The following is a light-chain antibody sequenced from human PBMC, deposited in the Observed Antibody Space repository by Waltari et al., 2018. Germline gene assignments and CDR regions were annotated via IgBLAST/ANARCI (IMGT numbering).Light chain of an antibody. CDR3: CSYAGSSYV. Sequence: QSALTQPRSVSGSPGQSVTISCTGTSSDGGGYDYCSWYQQHPGKAPKLMIYDVSKRPSGVPDRFSGSKSGNTASLTISGLQAEDEADYYCCSYAGSSYVFGTGTKVTVL. V-gene: IGLV2-11*01. J-gene: IGLJ1*01. CDR2: DVS. CDR1: SSDGGGYDY.